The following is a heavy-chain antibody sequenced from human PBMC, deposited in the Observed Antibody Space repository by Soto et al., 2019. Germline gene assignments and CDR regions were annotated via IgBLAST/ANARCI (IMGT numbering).Heavy chain of an antibody. CDR2: ISTYNGNT. D-gene: IGHD4-17*01. CDR3: ARTTVTASYYYMDV. Sequence: QVQLVQSGAEVKQPGASVKVSCKASGYTFTNYGFTWVRQAPGQGLEWMGWISTYNGNTKYAQKVQGRLTMTTDTSTSTANMELTSLRSDDTAVYYCARTTVTASYYYMDVWGKGTTVTGSS. J-gene: IGHJ6*03. CDR1: GYTFTNYG. V-gene: IGHV1-18*01.